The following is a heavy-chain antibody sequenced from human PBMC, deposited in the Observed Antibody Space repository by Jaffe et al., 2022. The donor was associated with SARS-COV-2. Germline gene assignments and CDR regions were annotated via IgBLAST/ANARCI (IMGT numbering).Heavy chain of an antibody. D-gene: IGHD3-9*01. CDR2: IYWDDDK. CDR3: AHSYQKRGILTGYHRGGYFQH. Sequence: QITLKESGPTLVKPTQTLTLTCTFSGFSLSTSGVGVGWIRQPPGKALEWLALIYWDDDKRYSPSLKSRLTITKDTSKNQVVLTMTNMDPVDTATYYCAHSYQKRGILTGYHRGGYFQHWGQGTLVTVSS. CDR1: GFSLSTSGVG. J-gene: IGHJ1*01. V-gene: IGHV2-5*02.